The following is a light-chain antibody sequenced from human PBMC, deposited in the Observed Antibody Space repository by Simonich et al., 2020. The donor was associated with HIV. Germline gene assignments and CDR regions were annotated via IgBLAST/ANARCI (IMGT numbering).Light chain of an antibody. V-gene: IGKV4-1*01. CDR2: WAS. CDR1: QTVLYSSNNKNF. J-gene: IGKJ2*01. CDR3: QQYYTTPFT. Sequence: DIVMTQSPDSLAVSLGERATINCKSSQTVLYSSNNKNFLAWYQQKPGQPPELLSYWASTRESGVPDRFSGSGSGTDFTLTISGLQAEDVAVYYCQQYYTTPFTFGQGTKLEIK.